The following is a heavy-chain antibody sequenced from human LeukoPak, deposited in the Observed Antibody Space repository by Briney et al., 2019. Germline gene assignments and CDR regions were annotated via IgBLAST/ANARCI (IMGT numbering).Heavy chain of an antibody. D-gene: IGHD6-19*01. CDR1: GYSFTSYW. J-gene: IGHJ5*02. V-gene: IGHV5-51*01. CDR3: ARQGGGSGLHSPRDVNWFDP. CDR2: IYPGDPDT. Sequence: GESLKISCKGSGYSFTSYWIGWVRQMPGKGLEWMGIIYPGDPDTRYSPSFQGQVTISADKSISTAYLQWSSLKASDTAMYYCARQGGGSGLHSPRDVNWFDPWGQGTLVTVSS.